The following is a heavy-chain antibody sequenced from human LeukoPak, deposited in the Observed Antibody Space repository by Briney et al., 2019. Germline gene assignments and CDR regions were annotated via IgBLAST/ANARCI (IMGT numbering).Heavy chain of an antibody. V-gene: IGHV3-66*01. Sequence: PGGSLRLSCAASGFTVSSNYMSWVRQAPGKGLEWVSVIYSGGSTYYADSVKGRFTISRDNSKNTLYLQMNSLRAEDTAVYYCARVGAANYYDSSGHGFGAFDIWGQGTMVTVSS. J-gene: IGHJ3*02. CDR1: GFTVSSNY. CDR3: ARVGAANYYDSSGHGFGAFDI. D-gene: IGHD3-22*01. CDR2: IYSGGST.